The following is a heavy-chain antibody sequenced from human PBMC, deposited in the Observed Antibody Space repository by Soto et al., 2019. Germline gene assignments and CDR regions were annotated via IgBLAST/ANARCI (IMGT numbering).Heavy chain of an antibody. Sequence: QVHLVQSGAEVKKPGASVNVSCQASGSITNHHMHWVRQAPGQGLEWMGIFNPSGLSTTYAQKFQGRVTITRETSTSTVYMELSSLTSEDTAVYFCAKVTHRGPIAVAGPLGSWGQGPLVIVSS. CDR3: AKVTHRGPIAVAGPLGS. D-gene: IGHD6-19*01. V-gene: IGHV1-46*01. CDR2: FNPSGLST. J-gene: IGHJ4*02. CDR1: GSITNHH.